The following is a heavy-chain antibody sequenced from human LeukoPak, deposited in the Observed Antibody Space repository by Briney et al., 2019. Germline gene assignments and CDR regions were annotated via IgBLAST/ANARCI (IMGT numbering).Heavy chain of an antibody. V-gene: IGHV3-74*01. CDR2: INSDGSST. CDR3: ARDHLPAAHQEYYFDY. D-gene: IGHD6-25*01. CDR1: GFTFDDYA. J-gene: IGHJ4*02. Sequence: GGSLRLSCAASGFTFDDYAIHWVRQAPGKGLVWVSRINSDGSSTSYADSVKGRFTISRDNAKNTLYLQMNSLRAEDTAVYYCARDHLPAAHQEYYFDYWGQGTLVTVSS.